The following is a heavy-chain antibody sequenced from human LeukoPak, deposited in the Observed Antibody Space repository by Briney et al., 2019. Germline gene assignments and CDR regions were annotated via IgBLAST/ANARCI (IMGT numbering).Heavy chain of an antibody. CDR3: ARGYSYGYIRY. J-gene: IGHJ4*02. CDR2: IYDGGST. CDR1: GFTVSSNY. D-gene: IGHD5-18*01. Sequence: GGSLRLSCAASGFTVSSNYMNWVRQAPGKGLEWVLVIYDGGSTDYADSVKGRYTISRDNSKNMLYLQMNSLRAEDTAVYYSARGYSYGYIRYWGQGTLVTVSS. V-gene: IGHV3-66*01.